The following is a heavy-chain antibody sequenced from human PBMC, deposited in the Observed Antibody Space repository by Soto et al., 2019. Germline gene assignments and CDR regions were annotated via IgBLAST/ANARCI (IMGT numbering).Heavy chain of an antibody. D-gene: IGHD3-10*01. CDR3: ARDLDGSGSYYTDY. Sequence: GASGKVSGNASGYMFVTYGINWVRQAPGQGLEWMGWISAYNGNTKYAQNLQGRVTMTTDASTSTAYMEMRSLRSDDTAVYYCARDLDGSGSYYTDYWGPGTLVTVSS. CDR2: ISAYNGNT. J-gene: IGHJ4*02. CDR1: GYMFVTYG. V-gene: IGHV1-18*01.